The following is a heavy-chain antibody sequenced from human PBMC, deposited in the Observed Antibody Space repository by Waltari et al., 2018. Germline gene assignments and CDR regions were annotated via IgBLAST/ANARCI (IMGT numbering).Heavy chain of an antibody. D-gene: IGHD1-1*01. CDR3: ARTTEYFDQ. V-gene: IGHV1-18*01. Sequence: QLQLVQSGPEVKKSGASVKVSCKASGYTSISHGISWVRQAPGKGLEWLGWISDDMGNTHYANTNLAQKVQGRVTMPADASTSTVYMELRNLRSDDTALYYCARTTEYFDQWGQGTLVTVSS. CDR2: ISDDMGNTHYANT. J-gene: IGHJ1*01. CDR1: GYTSISHG.